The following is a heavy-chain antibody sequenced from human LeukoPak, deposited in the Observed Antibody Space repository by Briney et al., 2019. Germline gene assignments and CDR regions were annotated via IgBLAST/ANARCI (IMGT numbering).Heavy chain of an antibody. CDR3: AREGGFCSGGTCWGAFDF. D-gene: IGHD2-15*01. V-gene: IGHV3-7*01. CDR1: GFSFSIYW. Sequence: GGSLSLSWAASGFSFSIYWMSWVRQAPGKGVEWVAYIKQDGSEKYYVDSVKGRFTISRDNAKNSLFMQMDSLRVEDTAVYYCAREGGFCSGGTCWGAFDFWGQGTMVTVSS. J-gene: IGHJ3*01. CDR2: IKQDGSEK.